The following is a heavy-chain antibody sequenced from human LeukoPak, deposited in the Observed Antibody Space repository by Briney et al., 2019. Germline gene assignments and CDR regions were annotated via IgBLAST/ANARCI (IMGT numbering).Heavy chain of an antibody. CDR2: IYYSGST. Sequence: SETLSLTCTVSGGSISSYYWSWIRQPPGKGLEFIGHIYYSGSTNYNPSLKSRVTISVDPSKNQFSLNLRSVTAADTAVYYCARVYKAPPRSGSYLGFDYWGQGTLVTVPS. CDR1: GGSISSYY. D-gene: IGHD3-10*01. CDR3: ARVYKAPPRSGSYLGFDY. V-gene: IGHV4-59*01. J-gene: IGHJ4*02.